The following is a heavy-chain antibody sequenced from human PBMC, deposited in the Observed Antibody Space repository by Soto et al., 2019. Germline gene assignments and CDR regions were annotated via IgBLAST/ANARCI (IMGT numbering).Heavy chain of an antibody. CDR3: AKNGGDAYYDSSGIDY. V-gene: IGHV3-23*01. J-gene: IGHJ4*02. Sequence: GGSLRLSCATSGLTFSNYALTWVRRAPGKGLEWVSAISGNGVSTYYADSVKGRLTISRDTSKNMLYLQMNSLRAEATAVYYCAKNGGDAYYDSSGIDYWGQGTLVTVS. D-gene: IGHD3-22*01. CDR1: GLTFSNYA. CDR2: ISGNGVST.